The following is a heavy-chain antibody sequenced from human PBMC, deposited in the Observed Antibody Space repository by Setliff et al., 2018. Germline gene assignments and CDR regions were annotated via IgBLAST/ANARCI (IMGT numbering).Heavy chain of an antibody. CDR1: GFTFGDYA. D-gene: IGHD3-3*01. V-gene: IGHV3-49*04. CDR3: TRDLDHNFWSRSQNRMDV. J-gene: IGHJ6*02. CDR2: IRSKVFGGTT. Sequence: GGSLRLSCTASGFTFGDYAMSWVRQAPGKGLERVGFIRSKVFGGTTEYAASVKGRFSISRDDSESIAYLQMNSLKSEGTAVYFCTRDLDHNFWSRSQNRMDVWGQGTTVTVSS.